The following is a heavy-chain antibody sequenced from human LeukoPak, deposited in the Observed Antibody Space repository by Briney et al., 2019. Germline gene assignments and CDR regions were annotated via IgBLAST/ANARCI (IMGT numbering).Heavy chain of an antibody. J-gene: IGHJ6*03. CDR1: GYILTELS. CDR2: FDPENAKT. Sequence: ASVKVSCMVSGYILTELSIHWVRQAPGKGLEWMGSFDPENAKTMSAQTFQGRVTMTEDTSTDTAYMELRSLRSDDTAIYYCVIMSHTVVPTARIYYYMDIWGTGTTVSVSS. CDR3: VIMSHTVVPTARIYYYMDI. V-gene: IGHV1-24*01. D-gene: IGHD1-1*01.